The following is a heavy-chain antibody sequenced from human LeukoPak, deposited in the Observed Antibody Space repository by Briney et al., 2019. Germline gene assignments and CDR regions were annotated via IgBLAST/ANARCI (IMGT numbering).Heavy chain of an antibody. Sequence: KPSETLSLTCAVYGGSFSGYYWSWIRQPPGKGLEWIGEINHSGSTNYNPSLKSRVTISVDTSKNQFSLKLSSVTAEDTAVYYCASYIRYFTMDVWGKGTTVTISS. D-gene: IGHD3-9*01. CDR1: GGSFSGYY. CDR2: INHSGST. V-gene: IGHV4-34*01. CDR3: ASYIRYFTMDV. J-gene: IGHJ6*03.